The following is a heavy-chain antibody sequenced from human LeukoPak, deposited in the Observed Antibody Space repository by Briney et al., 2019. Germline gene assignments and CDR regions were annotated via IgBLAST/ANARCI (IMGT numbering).Heavy chain of an antibody. D-gene: IGHD2-21*02. CDR2: IRYDGSNK. Sequence: GGSLRLSCAASGFTFSSYGMHWVRQAPGKGLEWVAFIRYDGSNKYYADSVKGRFTISRDNSKNTLYLQMNSLRAEDTAVYYCAKREVGVVTATLYWGQGTLVTVSS. CDR1: GFTFSSYG. J-gene: IGHJ4*02. V-gene: IGHV3-30*02. CDR3: AKREVGVVTATLY.